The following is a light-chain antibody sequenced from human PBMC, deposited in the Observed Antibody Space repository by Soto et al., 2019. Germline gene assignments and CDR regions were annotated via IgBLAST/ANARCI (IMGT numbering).Light chain of an antibody. J-gene: IGKJ1*01. V-gene: IGKV3-20*01. CDR2: SAS. CDR3: QVYGGSPEWT. Sequence: EIVLTQSPGTLSLSPGERATLSCRASQHVDSASLAWYQQTPGQAPRLLIFSASARATGIPDRFSGSGSGTDFTLTISRLEPEDFAVYFCQVYGGSPEWTFGPGTKVEIK. CDR1: QHVDSAS.